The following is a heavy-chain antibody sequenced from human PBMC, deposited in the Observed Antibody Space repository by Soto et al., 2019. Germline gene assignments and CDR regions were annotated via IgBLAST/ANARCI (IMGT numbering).Heavy chain of an antibody. CDR1: GFTFSSYG. V-gene: IGHV3-33*01. Sequence: GGSLRLSCAASGFTFSSYGMHWVRQAPGKGLEWVAVIWYDGSNKYYADSVKGRFTISRDSSKDTVFLQMDSLRGEDTAVYYCASHPQSSTTGCYRHIRYWGQGTLVTVSS. CDR3: ASHPQSSTTGCYRHIRY. CDR2: IWYDGSNK. J-gene: IGHJ4*02. D-gene: IGHD2-15*01.